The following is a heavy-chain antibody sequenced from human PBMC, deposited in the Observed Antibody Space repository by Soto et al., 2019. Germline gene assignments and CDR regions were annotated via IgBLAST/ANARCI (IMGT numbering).Heavy chain of an antibody. J-gene: IGHJ2*01. D-gene: IGHD4-17*01. Sequence: SETMSLTWAVYGGSFGGYYGSWIRQPPGKGLEWIGEINHSGSTNYNPSLKSRVTISVDTSKNQFSLKLSSVTAADTAVYYCASNPDYGGNSGWYFDLWGRGTLVTVSS. CDR1: GGSFGGYY. CDR3: ASNPDYGGNSGWYFDL. V-gene: IGHV4-34*01. CDR2: INHSGST.